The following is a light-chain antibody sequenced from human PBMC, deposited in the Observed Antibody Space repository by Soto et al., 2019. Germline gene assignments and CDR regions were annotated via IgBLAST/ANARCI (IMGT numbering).Light chain of an antibody. J-gene: IGKJ1*01. Sequence: EIVLTQSPGTLSLSPGERATLSCRASQSVSNTFLAWYQHKPGQAPRLLIYGASSRATGIPDRFSGSGSGTDFTLTISRLEAEDFAVYYCHQYGMSPWSFGQGTKVDI. CDR3: HQYGMSPWS. V-gene: IGKV3-20*01. CDR2: GAS. CDR1: QSVSNTF.